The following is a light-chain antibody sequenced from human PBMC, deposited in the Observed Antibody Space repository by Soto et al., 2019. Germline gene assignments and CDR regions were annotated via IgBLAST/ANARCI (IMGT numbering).Light chain of an antibody. CDR3: QQSYSTWCS. CDR2: AAS. CDR1: QNISTF. Sequence: DIQMTQSPTSLSASVGDRVTITCRASQNISTFLNWYQQEPGKAPKLLIYAASSLLVGVPSRFSGSGSGTAFTLTITSLQPEDFASYYCQQSYSTWCSFGQGTKLEIK. J-gene: IGKJ2*02. V-gene: IGKV1-39*01.